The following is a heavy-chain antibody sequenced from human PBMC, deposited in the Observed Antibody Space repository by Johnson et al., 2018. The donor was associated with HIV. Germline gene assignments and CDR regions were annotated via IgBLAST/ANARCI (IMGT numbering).Heavy chain of an antibody. CDR3: ANGLSTVVTDAFDI. D-gene: IGHD4-23*01. CDR2: IWYDGSNK. V-gene: IGHV3-33*06. J-gene: IGHJ3*02. CDR1: GFTFSSYG. Sequence: QVQLVESGGGVVQPGRSLRLSCAASGFTFSSYGMHWVRQAPGKGLEWVAVIWYDGSNKYYADSVKGRFTISRDNSKNTLYLQMNSLRAEDTAVYYSANGLSTVVTDAFDIWGQGTMVTVSS.